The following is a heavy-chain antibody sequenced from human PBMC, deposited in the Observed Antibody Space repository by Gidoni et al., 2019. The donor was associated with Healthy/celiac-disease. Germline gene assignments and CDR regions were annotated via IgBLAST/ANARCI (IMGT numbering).Heavy chain of an antibody. Sequence: EVQLVESGGGWVKPGGSLRLSGAASGFKFSNAWMSWVRQAPGKRLEWVGRIKSKTDGGTTDYAAPVKGRFTISRDDSKNTLYLQMNSLKTEDTAVYYCTTLWFVAFDYWGQGTLVTVSS. CDR2: IKSKTDGGTT. CDR1: GFKFSNAW. D-gene: IGHD3-10*01. J-gene: IGHJ4*02. V-gene: IGHV3-15*01. CDR3: TTLWFVAFDY.